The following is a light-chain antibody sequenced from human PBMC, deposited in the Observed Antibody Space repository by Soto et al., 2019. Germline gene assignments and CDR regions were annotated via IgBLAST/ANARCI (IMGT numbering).Light chain of an antibody. CDR2: DVS. CDR1: SSDVGGYNY. Sequence: QSALTQPASVSGSPGQSIAISCTGTSSDVGGYNYVSWYQQHPGKAPKLIIYDVSTRPSGVSHRFSGSKSGNTASLTISGLQAEDEADYYCSSYTSSSPLVFGGGTKLTVL. J-gene: IGLJ2*01. V-gene: IGLV2-14*01. CDR3: SSYTSSSPLV.